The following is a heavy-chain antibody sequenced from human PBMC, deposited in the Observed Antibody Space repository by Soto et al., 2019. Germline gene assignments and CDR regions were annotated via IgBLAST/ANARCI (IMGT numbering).Heavy chain of an antibody. CDR3: AKISTVTTGVYYYYYYGMDV. Sequence: GSLRLSCAASGFTFSSYAMSWVRQAPGKGLEWVSAISGSGGSTYYADSVKGRFTISRDNSKNTLYLQMNSLRAEDTAVYYCAKISTVTTGVYYYYYYGMDVWGQGTTVTVSS. V-gene: IGHV3-23*01. D-gene: IGHD4-4*01. CDR1: GFTFSSYA. CDR2: ISGSGGST. J-gene: IGHJ6*02.